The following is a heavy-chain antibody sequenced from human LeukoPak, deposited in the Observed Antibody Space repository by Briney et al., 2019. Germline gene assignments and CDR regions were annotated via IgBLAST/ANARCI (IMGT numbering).Heavy chain of an antibody. CDR2: ISGSGGST. CDR1: GFTFSSYA. V-gene: IGHV3-23*01. J-gene: IGHJ3*02. D-gene: IGHD6-19*01. Sequence: GGSLRLSCAASGFTFSSYAMSWVRQAPGKGLEWVSAISGSGGSTYYADSVKGRFTISRDNSKNTLYLQMNSLRAEDTAVYYCAKDVGSRGWPNDAFDIWGQGTMVTVSS. CDR3: AKDVGSRGWPNDAFDI.